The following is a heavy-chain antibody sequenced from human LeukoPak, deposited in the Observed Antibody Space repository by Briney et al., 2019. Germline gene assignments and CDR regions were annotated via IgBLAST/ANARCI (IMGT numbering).Heavy chain of an antibody. CDR3: AKDGHPYYYYGMDV. CDR1: GFTFSSYA. CDR2: ISGSGAST. V-gene: IGHV3-23*01. J-gene: IGHJ6*02. Sequence: GGSLRLSCAAAGFTFSSYAMSCVRQAPGKGLEWVSAISGSGASTYYADSVKGRFTISRDNSKNTLYLQMNSLRAEDTAVYYCAKDGHPYYYYGMDVWGQGTTVTVSS.